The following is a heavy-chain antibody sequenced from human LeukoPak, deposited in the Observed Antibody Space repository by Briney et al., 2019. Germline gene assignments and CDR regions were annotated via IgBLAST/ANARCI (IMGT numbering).Heavy chain of an antibody. V-gene: IGHV5-51*01. J-gene: IGHJ4*02. CDR1: GYSFTSYW. D-gene: IGHD6-13*01. CDR3: GRHSRSSWFLIDY. CDR2: IYPGDSDT. Sequence: GESLKISYKGSGYSFTSYWIGWVRQMPGKGLEWMGIIYPGDSDTRYRPSFQGQVPISADKSISTAYLQWSSLKASDPAMYYCGRHSRSSWFLIDYWRQGTLVTVSS.